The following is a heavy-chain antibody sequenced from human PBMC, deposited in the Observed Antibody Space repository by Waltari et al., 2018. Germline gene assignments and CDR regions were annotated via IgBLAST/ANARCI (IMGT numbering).Heavy chain of an antibody. J-gene: IGHJ5*02. Sequence: QLQLQESGPGLVKPSETLSLTCTVPGGSISRSSYYWGWIRQSPGKGLEWIGSIYYSGSTDYNPTLESRVTISGDTPKNQFSLKLSSVTAADTAVYYCARHWKKSGYRFDPWGQGTLVTVSS. CDR1: GGSISRSSYY. V-gene: IGHV4-39*01. D-gene: IGHD5-12*01. CDR3: ARHWKKSGYRFDP. CDR2: IYYSGST.